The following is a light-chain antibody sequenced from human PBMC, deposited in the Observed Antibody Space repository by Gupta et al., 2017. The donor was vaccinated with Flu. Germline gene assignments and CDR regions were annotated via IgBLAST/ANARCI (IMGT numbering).Light chain of an antibody. CDR1: SGHRTCT. Sequence: QTVPTQSSSASASLGSSVKLTCTLSSGHRTCTIAWHQQQPGEAPRYLMKVEGSGFYNKGSGVPDRFSGSSSGADRYLTISNLQSEDEADYYCETWDSNIVLFGGGTKLTVL. CDR3: ETWDSNIVL. CDR2: VEGSGFY. J-gene: IGLJ2*01. V-gene: IGLV4-60*03.